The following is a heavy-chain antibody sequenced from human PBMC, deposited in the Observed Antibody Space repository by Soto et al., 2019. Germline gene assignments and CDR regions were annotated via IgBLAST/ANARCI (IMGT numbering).Heavy chain of an antibody. D-gene: IGHD6-6*01. V-gene: IGHV1-18*01. CDR2: ISAYNGNT. CDR1: GYTCTSYG. Sequence: ASVKVSCKASGYTCTSYGISCVVQSPVQWLEGMGWISAYNGNTNYAQKLQGRVTMTTDTSTSTAYMELRSLRSDDTAVYYCARVRFEYSSSSAPGLDVWGQGTTVTVSS. CDR3: ARVRFEYSSSSAPGLDV. J-gene: IGHJ6*02.